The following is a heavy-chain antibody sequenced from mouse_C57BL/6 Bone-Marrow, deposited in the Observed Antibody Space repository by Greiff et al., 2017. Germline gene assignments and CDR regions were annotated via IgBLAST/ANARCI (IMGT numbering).Heavy chain of an antibody. D-gene: IGHD4-1*01. J-gene: IGHJ4*01. CDR3: ATGYYAMDY. CDR2: ISSGSSTI. Sequence: EVKLQESGGGLVKPGGSLKLSCAASGFTFSDYGMHWVRQAPEKGLEWVAYISSGSSTIYYADTVKGRFTISRDNAKNTLFLQMTRLRSEDTAMYYCATGYYAMDYWGQGTSVTVSS. CDR1: GFTFSDYG. V-gene: IGHV5-17*01.